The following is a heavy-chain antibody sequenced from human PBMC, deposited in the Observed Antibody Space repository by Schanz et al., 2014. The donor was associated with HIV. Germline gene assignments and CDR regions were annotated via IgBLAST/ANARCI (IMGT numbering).Heavy chain of an antibody. V-gene: IGHV3-33*01. J-gene: IGHJ6*02. D-gene: IGHD3-10*01. Sequence: QVQLVESGGGVVQPGRSLRLSCAASGFTFSSYGMHWVRQAPGKGLEWVAVIWYDGTNEYYADSVKGRFTISRDNSRKTLYLQMNSLRAEDTAVYYCVRGETFYSGSGSRAPIFFYNAMDVWGQGTTVTVSS. CDR1: GFTFSSYG. CDR2: IWYDGTNE. CDR3: VRGETFYSGSGSRAPIFFYNAMDV.